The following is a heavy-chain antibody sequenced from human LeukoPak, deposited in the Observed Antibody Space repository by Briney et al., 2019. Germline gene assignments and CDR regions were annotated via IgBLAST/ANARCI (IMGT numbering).Heavy chain of an antibody. CDR1: GFTFRIYS. CDR3: VKNRQSSSSDFDY. V-gene: IGHV3-21*06. D-gene: IGHD6-6*01. Sequence: GGSLRLSCVASGFTFRIYSMNWVRQAPGKGLEGVASMSSSSSFITYADSIKGRFTISRDNAKNSLYLQMNSLRAEDTAVYYCVKNRQSSSSDFDYWGQGTLVTVSS. J-gene: IGHJ4*02. CDR2: MSSSSSFI.